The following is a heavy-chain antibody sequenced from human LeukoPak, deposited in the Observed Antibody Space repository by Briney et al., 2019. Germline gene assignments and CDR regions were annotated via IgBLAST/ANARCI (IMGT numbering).Heavy chain of an antibody. Sequence: SETLSLTCTVSGGSISSSCYYWGWIRQPPGKGLEWIGSIYYSGSTYYNPSLKSRVTISVDTSKNQFSLKLNSVTAADTAVYYCARHGKGRTTVTTIDYWGQGTLVTVSS. CDR2: IYYSGST. J-gene: IGHJ4*02. CDR1: GGSISSSCYY. V-gene: IGHV4-39*01. D-gene: IGHD4-11*01. CDR3: ARHGKGRTTVTTIDY.